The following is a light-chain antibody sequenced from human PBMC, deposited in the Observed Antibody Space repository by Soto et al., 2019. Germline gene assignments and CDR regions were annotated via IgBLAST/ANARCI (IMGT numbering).Light chain of an antibody. CDR1: SSDVGGYNY. CDR3: SSYTSSSTLGVV. CDR2: EVS. Sequence: QSALTQPASVSGSPGQSITISCTGTSSDVGGYNYVSWYQQHPGKAPKLMIYEVSNRPSGVSNRFSGSKSGNTASLTISGLQAKDEADYYCSSYTSSSTLGVVFGGGTQLTVL. V-gene: IGLV2-14*01. J-gene: IGLJ2*01.